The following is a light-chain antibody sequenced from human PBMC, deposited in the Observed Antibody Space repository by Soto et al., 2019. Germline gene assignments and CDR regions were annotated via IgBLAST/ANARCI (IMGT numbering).Light chain of an antibody. CDR3: MQGLQTLT. V-gene: IGKV2-28*01. CDR1: QSLLHSNGYNY. CDR2: LGS. Sequence: DIVLTQSPLSLPVTPGEPASISCRSSQSLLHSNGYNYLDWYLQKAGQSPQLLIYLGSYRASGVPDRFSGSGSGTDFTLTICRVEAEDVGVYYCMQGLQTLTFGGGTKVDIK. J-gene: IGKJ4*01.